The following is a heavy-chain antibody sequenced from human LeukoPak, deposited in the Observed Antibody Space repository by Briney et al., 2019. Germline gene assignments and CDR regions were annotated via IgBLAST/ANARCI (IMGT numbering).Heavy chain of an antibody. CDR1: GGSISSYY. D-gene: IGHD3-22*01. J-gene: IGHJ5*02. Sequence: SETLSLTCTVSGGSISSYYWSWIRQPPGKGLEWIGYIYYSGSTNYNPSLKSRVTISVDTSKNQFSLKLSSVTAADTAVYYCARHKGSSGYRPWGQGTLVTVSS. CDR3: ARHKGSSGYRP. CDR2: IYYSGST. V-gene: IGHV4-59*08.